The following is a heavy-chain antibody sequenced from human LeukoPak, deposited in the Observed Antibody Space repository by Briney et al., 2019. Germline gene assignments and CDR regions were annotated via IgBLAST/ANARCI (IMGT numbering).Heavy chain of an antibody. CDR2: INPSSGFK. Sequence: ASVKVSCTASGYTFTTYHMHWVRQAPGQGLEWMGIINPSSGFKHNAQKFQDRFTMTRDTSTSTAYMELSSLRSEDTAVYYCARESPYYDFWSGYWGDNWFDPWGQGTLVTVSS. CDR3: ARESPYYDFWSGYWGDNWFDP. J-gene: IGHJ5*02. V-gene: IGHV1-46*01. D-gene: IGHD3-3*01. CDR1: GYTFTTYH.